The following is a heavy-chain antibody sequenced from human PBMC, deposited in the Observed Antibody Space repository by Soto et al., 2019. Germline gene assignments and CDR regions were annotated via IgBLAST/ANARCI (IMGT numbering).Heavy chain of an antibody. Sequence: QVQLVQSGAEVKKPGASVKVSCKASGYTFTGYYMHWVRQAPGQGLEWMGWINPNSGGTNYAQKFQGWVTMTRDTTSSTAYMELSRLRSNDTAVYYCARARGYCSGGSCLDAFDIWGQGTMVTVSS. CDR3: ARARGYCSGGSCLDAFDI. V-gene: IGHV1-2*04. J-gene: IGHJ3*02. CDR1: GYTFTGYY. CDR2: INPNSGGT. D-gene: IGHD2-15*01.